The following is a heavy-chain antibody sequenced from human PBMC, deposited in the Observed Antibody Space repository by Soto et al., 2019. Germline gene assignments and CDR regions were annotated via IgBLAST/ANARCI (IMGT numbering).Heavy chain of an antibody. Sequence: GGTLRLSCAASGFTFGSYAMSWVRQSPGKGLEWVSAITGSGGSTYYTDSVEGRFSISRDNSKNTVYLQMNSLRAEDTAVYYSAKTTGPEHLTGTTRVNRFDPWGQGTLVTVSS. CDR1: GFTFGSYA. V-gene: IGHV3-23*01. CDR2: ITGSGGST. D-gene: IGHD1-7*01. J-gene: IGHJ5*02. CDR3: AKTTGPEHLTGTTRVNRFDP.